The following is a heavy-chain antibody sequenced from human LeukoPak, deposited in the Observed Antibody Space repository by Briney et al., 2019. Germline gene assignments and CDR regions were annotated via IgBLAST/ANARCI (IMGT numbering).Heavy chain of an antibody. J-gene: IGHJ4*02. CDR1: GYTFTSYG. V-gene: IGHV1-18*01. CDR3: ARTINYDSSGYFYY. CDR2: ISAYNGNT. D-gene: IGHD3-22*01. Sequence: ASVKVSCKASGYTFTSYGISWVRQGPGPGLEWMGWISAYNGNTNYAQKLQGRVTMTTDTSTSTAYMELRSLRSDDTAVYYCARTINYDSSGYFYYWGQGTLVTVSS.